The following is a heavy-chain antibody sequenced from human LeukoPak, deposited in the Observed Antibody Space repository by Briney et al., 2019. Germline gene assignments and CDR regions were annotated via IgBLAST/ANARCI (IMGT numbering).Heavy chain of an antibody. V-gene: IGHV4-59*08. CDR3: ARGNYYGSGSYVWFDP. Sequence: SETLSLTCTVSGGSISSYYWSWIRQPPGKGLEWIGYIYYSGSTYYNPSLKSRVTISVDTSKNQFSLKLSSVTAADTAVYYCARGNYYGSGSYVWFDPWGQGTLVTVSS. J-gene: IGHJ5*02. CDR1: GGSISSYY. CDR2: IYYSGST. D-gene: IGHD3-10*01.